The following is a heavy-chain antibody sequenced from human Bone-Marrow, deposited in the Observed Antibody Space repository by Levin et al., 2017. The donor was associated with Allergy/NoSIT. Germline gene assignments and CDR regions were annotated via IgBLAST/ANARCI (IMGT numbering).Heavy chain of an antibody. CDR1: GLTLSSYW. J-gene: IGHJ4*02. CDR2: INSDGSIT. CDR3: TPHYY. Sequence: ETLSLTCAASGLTLSSYWMHWLRQAPGKGLVWVSRINSDGSITNYADSVKGRFTISRDNAKNTLYLQMNSLRAEDTAVYYCTPHYYWGQGTLVTVSS. V-gene: IGHV3-74*01.